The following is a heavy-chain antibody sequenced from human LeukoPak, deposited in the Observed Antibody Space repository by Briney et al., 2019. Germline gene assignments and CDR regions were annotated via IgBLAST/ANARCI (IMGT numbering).Heavy chain of an antibody. CDR1: GYTFTGYY. Sequence: ASVKVSCKASGYTFTGYYMHWVRQAPGQGLEWMGWINPNSGGTNYAQKFQGRVTMTRDTSISTAYMELSRLRSDDTAVYYCAISLGFLEWSVVSYYYYMDVWGKGTTVTVSS. CDR3: AISLGFLEWSVVSYYYYMDV. D-gene: IGHD3-3*01. CDR2: INPNSGGT. V-gene: IGHV1-2*02. J-gene: IGHJ6*03.